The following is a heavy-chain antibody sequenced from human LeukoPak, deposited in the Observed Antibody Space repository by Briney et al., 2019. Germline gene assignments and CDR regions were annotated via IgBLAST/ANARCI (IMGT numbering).Heavy chain of an antibody. Sequence: ASVKVSCKASGGTFSSYAISWVRQAPGQGLEWMGWISADNGNTDYAQRFQGRVTMTTDTSTSTAYMELSSLRSEDTAVYYCAAGYDSSGYYPFDYWGQGTLVTVSS. CDR3: AAGYDSSGYYPFDY. D-gene: IGHD3-22*01. J-gene: IGHJ4*02. CDR2: ISADNGNT. CDR1: GGTFSSYA. V-gene: IGHV1-18*01.